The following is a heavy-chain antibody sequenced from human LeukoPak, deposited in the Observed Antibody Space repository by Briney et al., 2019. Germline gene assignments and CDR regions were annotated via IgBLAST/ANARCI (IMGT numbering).Heavy chain of an antibody. V-gene: IGHV3-23*01. D-gene: IGHD2-2*01. J-gene: IGHJ4*02. CDR3: AKQIPAALYYFDY. Sequence: GSLRLSCAASGFPFSSYAMSWVRQAPGKGLEWVSAIRGSGGSTYYADSVKGRFTISRDNSKNTLYLQMNSLRAEDTAVYYCAKQIPAALYYFDYWGQGTLVTVSS. CDR1: GFPFSSYA. CDR2: IRGSGGST.